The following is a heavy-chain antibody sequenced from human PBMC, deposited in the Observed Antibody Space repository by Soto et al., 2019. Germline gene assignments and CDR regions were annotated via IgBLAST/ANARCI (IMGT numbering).Heavy chain of an antibody. J-gene: IGHJ5*02. CDR3: ARDPLASGFAP. V-gene: IGHV4-34*01. Sequence: SETLSLTCAVYGGSFSGYYWSWIRQPPGKGLEWIGEINHSGSTNYNPSLKSRVTISVDTSKNQFPLKLSSVTAADTAVYYCARDPLASGFAPWGQGTLVTVSS. CDR2: INHSGST. CDR1: GGSFSGYY.